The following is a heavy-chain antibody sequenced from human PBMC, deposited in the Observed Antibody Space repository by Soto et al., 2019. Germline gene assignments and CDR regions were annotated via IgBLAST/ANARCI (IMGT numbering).Heavy chain of an antibody. V-gene: IGHV1-46*01. CDR3: AICTVPGIGSGDVFDI. CDR1: GYTFTTYY. D-gene: IGHD3-10*01. CDR2: INPTDGGT. Sequence: QVQLVQSGAEVKKPGASVKISCKASGYTFTTYYMHWVRQAPGQSLEWMGIINPTDGGTTNAQRFQGRVTRTRDTSTSTVYMDLSRLRSEDTAVDYCAICTVPGIGSGDVFDIWGQGTLVTVSS. J-gene: IGHJ3*02.